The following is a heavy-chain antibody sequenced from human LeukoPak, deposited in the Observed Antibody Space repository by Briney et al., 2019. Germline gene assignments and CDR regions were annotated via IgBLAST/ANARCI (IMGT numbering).Heavy chain of an antibody. D-gene: IGHD6-13*01. CDR2: INHSGST. Sequence: KPSETLSLTCAVYGGSFSGYYWSWIRQPPGKGLEWIGEINHSGSTNYNPSLKSRVTISVDTSKNQFSLKLSSVTAADTAVYYCARGVEAAAGNWFDPWGQGTLVTVSS. CDR1: GGSFSGYY. CDR3: ARGVEAAAGNWFDP. V-gene: IGHV4-34*01. J-gene: IGHJ5*02.